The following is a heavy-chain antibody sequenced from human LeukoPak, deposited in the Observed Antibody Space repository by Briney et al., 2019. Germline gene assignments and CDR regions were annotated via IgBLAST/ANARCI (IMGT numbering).Heavy chain of an antibody. CDR1: GGTFSSYA. V-gene: IGHV1-69*04. CDR3: ARAHFGDYDFWSGPTSYYYYGMDV. D-gene: IGHD3-3*01. Sequence: SVKVSCKASGGTFSSYAISWMRQAPGQGLEWMGRIIPIFGIANYAQKFQGRVTITADKSTSTAYMELSSLRSEDTAVYYCARAHFGDYDFWSGPTSYYYYGMDVWGQGTTVTVSS. CDR2: IIPIFGIA. J-gene: IGHJ6*02.